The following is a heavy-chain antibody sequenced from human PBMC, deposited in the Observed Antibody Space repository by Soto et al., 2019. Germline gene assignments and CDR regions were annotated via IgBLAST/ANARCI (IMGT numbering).Heavy chain of an antibody. CDR1: GFTFSSYA. CDR3: GTLEGLATISYYFDY. CDR2: ISGSGGST. Sequence: GGSLRLSCVASGFTFSSYAMSWVRQAPGKGLEWVSAISGSGGSTYYADSVKGRFTISRDNSKNTLYLQMNSLRAEDTAVYYCGTLEGLATISYYFDYWGQGALVPVSS. V-gene: IGHV3-23*01. J-gene: IGHJ4*02. D-gene: IGHD1-1*01.